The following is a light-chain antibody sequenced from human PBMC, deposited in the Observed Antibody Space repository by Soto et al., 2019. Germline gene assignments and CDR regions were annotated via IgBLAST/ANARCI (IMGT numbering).Light chain of an antibody. J-gene: IGKJ1*01. CDR3: QQSYTTPT. CDR2: AAS. V-gene: IGKV1-39*01. Sequence: DIQLTQSPSSLSASVGDRVTIACRASQSIVIYLNWYQHTPGKAPKLLINAASSLQSGVPSRFSGSGSGTEFTLTITSLQPEDFATYYWQQSYTTPTFGQGTRVEVK. CDR1: QSIVIY.